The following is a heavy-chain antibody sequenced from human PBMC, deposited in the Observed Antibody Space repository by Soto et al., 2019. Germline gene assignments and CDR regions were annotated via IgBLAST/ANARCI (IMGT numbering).Heavy chain of an antibody. CDR1: GYTFTNYY. CDR3: ARGDNDY. CDR2: IHPDGGHT. Sequence: GASVKVSCKASGYTFTNYYVQWVRQAPGQGLEWLGVIHPDGGHTTYSQKFQDGVTMTRDTFTSTVYMELSSLRPEDTAVYYCARGDNDYWGQGTLVTVSS. V-gene: IGHV1-46*01. J-gene: IGHJ4*02.